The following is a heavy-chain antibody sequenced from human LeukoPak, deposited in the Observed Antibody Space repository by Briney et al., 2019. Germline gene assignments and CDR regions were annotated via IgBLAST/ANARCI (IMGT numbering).Heavy chain of an antibody. V-gene: IGHV4-4*02. D-gene: IGHD4-17*01. CDR1: GGSITSNNL. CDR2: ISHGGST. Sequence: PSGTLSLTCAVSGGSITSNNLWWWVRQPPRRGLEWIGVISHGGSTNYNPSLKSRVTILVDKSKNQFSLKLSSVTVADTAVYYCARGTMTSVTYYFDYWGQGTLVTVSS. J-gene: IGHJ4*02. CDR3: ARGTMTSVTYYFDY.